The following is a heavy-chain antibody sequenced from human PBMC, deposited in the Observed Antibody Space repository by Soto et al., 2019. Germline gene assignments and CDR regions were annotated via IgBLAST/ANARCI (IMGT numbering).Heavy chain of an antibody. V-gene: IGHV1-69*06. CDR2: IIPIFGTA. CDR1: GGTFSSYA. Sequence: SVKVSCKASGGTFSSYAISWVRQAPGQGLEWMGGIIPIFGTANYAQKFQGRVTITADKSPSTAYMELSSLRSEDTAVYYCARLNSSGYYGWFDPWGQGTLVTVSS. CDR3: ARLNSSGYYGWFDP. J-gene: IGHJ5*02. D-gene: IGHD3-22*01.